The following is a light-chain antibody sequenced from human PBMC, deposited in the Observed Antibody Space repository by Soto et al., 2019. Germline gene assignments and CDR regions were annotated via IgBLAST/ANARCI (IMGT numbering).Light chain of an antibody. CDR3: AAWDDRVSGSYV. J-gene: IGLJ1*01. CDR2: RNN. CDR1: SSNIGSNY. Sequence: QSVLTQPPSASGTPGQRVTISCSGSSSNIGSNYVYWYQQLPGTAPKLLMYRNNKRPSGVPDRFSGSKSGTSASLAISGLRSEDEADYYCAAWDDRVSGSYVFGPGTKVTVL. V-gene: IGLV1-47*01.